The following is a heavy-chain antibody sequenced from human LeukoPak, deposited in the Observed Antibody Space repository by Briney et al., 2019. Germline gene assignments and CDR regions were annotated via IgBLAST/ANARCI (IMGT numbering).Heavy chain of an antibody. CDR2: INHSGGT. D-gene: IGHD3-22*01. CDR1: GGSFSGYY. V-gene: IGHV4-34*01. CDR3: ARGIKRITMIVVTSYFDY. Sequence: SETPSLTCAVYGGSFSGYYWSWIRQPPGKGLEWIGEINHSGGTNYNPSLKSRVTISVDTSKNQFSLKLSSVTAADTAVYYCARGIKRITMIVVTSYFDYWGQGTLVTVSS. J-gene: IGHJ4*02.